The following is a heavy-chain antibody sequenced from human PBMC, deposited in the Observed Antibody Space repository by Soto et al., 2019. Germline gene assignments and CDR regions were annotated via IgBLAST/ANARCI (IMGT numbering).Heavy chain of an antibody. V-gene: IGHV1-18*01. Sequence: ASVKGCCKASGYTFYRYGITWVRQAPRQVLEWMGWINPSNDNTNYAQKFRGRVTMTTDASTSTAHMELRSLKSDDTAVYYCARDTQQDSNGYYLEWFDPWGQGTLVTVSS. CDR2: INPSNDNT. J-gene: IGHJ5*02. D-gene: IGHD3-22*01. CDR3: ARDTQQDSNGYYLEWFDP. CDR1: GYTFYRYG.